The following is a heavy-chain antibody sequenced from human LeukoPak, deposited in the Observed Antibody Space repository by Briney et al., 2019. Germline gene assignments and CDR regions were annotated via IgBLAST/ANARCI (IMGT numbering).Heavy chain of an antibody. CDR3: ARGTTVVTGSIDAFDI. D-gene: IGHD4-23*01. Sequence: PSETLSLTCTVSGCSISSSSYYWGWIRQPPGKGLEWIGSIYYSGSTYYNPSLKSRVTISVDTSKNQFSLKLSSVTAADTAVYYCARGTTVVTGSIDAFDIWGQGTMVTVSS. CDR2: IYYSGST. CDR1: GCSISSSSYY. J-gene: IGHJ3*02. V-gene: IGHV4-39*01.